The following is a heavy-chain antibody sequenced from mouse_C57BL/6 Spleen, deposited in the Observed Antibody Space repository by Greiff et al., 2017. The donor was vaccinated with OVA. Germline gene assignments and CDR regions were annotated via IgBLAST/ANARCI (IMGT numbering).Heavy chain of an antibody. J-gene: IGHJ2*01. CDR3: ARGALGIGY. V-gene: IGHV1-59*01. CDR2: IDPSDSYT. CDR1: GYTFTSYW. Sequence: VQLQQPGAELVRPGTSVKLSCKASGYTFTSYWMHWVKQRPGQGLEWIGVIDPSDSYTNYNQKFKGKATLTVDTSSSTAYMQLSSLTSEDAAVYYCARGALGIGYWGQGTTLTVSS. D-gene: IGHD4-1*01.